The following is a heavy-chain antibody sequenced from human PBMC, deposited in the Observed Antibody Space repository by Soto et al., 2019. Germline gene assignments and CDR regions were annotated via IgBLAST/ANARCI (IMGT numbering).Heavy chain of an antibody. CDR3: TRSGGSYSFGY. J-gene: IGHJ4*02. CDR1: GFTLSGSA. Sequence: EVQLVESGGGLVQPGESLKLSCAASGFTLSGSAVHWVRRASGKGLEWVGRIRSKTHSYATEYIASVKGRFTMSRDDSNNTAYLQMIGLKSDDTAVYYCTRSGGSYSFGYWGQGTLVTVSS. V-gene: IGHV3-73*02. D-gene: IGHD1-26*01. CDR2: IRSKTHSYAT.